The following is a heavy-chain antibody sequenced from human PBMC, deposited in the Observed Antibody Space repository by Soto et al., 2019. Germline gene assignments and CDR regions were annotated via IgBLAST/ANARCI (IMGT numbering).Heavy chain of an antibody. V-gene: IGHV4-31*03. D-gene: IGHD6-6*01. CDR3: ARAGYWAAPVGGYFDY. J-gene: IGHJ4*02. Sequence: QVQLQESGPGLVKPSQTLSLTCTVSGGSISSGGYYWSWIRQHPGKGLEWIGYIYYSGSTYYNPSPKSRVTISVDTSKTQFSLKLSSVTAADTAVYYCARAGYWAAPVGGYFDYWGQGTLFTVSS. CDR2: IYYSGST. CDR1: GGSISSGGYY.